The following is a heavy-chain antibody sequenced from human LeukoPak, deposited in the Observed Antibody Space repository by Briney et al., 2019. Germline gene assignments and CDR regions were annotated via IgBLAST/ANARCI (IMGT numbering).Heavy chain of an antibody. CDR2: INHSGST. CDR3: ARVSLGYGDYYFDY. D-gene: IGHD4-17*01. J-gene: IGHJ4*02. Sequence: SQTLSLTCAVSGCSLSRGGYSWSWTRHPPGKGLEWGRYINHSGSTNYNPSLKSRITIPVDRSKNQYSLKLSSVTDADTAVYYCARVSLGYGDYYFDYWGQGTLVTVSS. CDR1: GCSLSRGGYS. V-gene: IGHV4-30-2*01.